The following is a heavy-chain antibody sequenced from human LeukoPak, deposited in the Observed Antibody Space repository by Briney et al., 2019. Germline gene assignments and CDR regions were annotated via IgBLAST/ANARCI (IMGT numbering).Heavy chain of an antibody. V-gene: IGHV3-7*01. CDR2: INLDGSEK. CDR1: GFTFSSYW. CDR3: ARHSGSFYGMDV. Sequence: GGSLRLSCAASGFTFSSYWLSWVRQAPGKGLEWVANINLDGSEKYYVDSVKGRFTISRDNAKNSLYLQMNSLRAEDTAVYYCARHSGSFYGMDVWGQGTRSPSP. J-gene: IGHJ6*02. D-gene: IGHD1-26*01.